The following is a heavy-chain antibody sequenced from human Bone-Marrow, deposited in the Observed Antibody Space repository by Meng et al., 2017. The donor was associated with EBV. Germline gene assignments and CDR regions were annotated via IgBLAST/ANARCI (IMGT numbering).Heavy chain of an antibody. CDR1: RGTFSSYA. CDR2: ITPIFGTA. V-gene: IGHV1-69*01. D-gene: IGHD6-19*01. J-gene: IGHJ4*02. CDR3: ARGSGYSSGWSRGGNFYYFDY. Sequence: QGKVVQPGAEVKQRGSSVMVSCTASRGTFSSYAISWVRQAPGQGLEWMGGITPIFGTANYAQKFQGRVTITADESTSTAYMELSSLRSEDTAVYYCARGSGYSSGWSRGGNFYYFDYWDQGTLVTVYS.